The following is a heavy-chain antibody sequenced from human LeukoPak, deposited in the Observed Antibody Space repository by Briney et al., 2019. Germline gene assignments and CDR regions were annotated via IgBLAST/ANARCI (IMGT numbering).Heavy chain of an antibody. Sequence: SETLSLTCTVSGGSISTYYWNWIRQPAGKGLEWIGRIYTSGSTNYNPSLKSRVTMSVDTSKNQFSLKLSSVTAADTAVYYCARHYSYCSGGSCYPYYYGVDVWGQGTTVTVSS. J-gene: IGHJ6*02. D-gene: IGHD2-15*01. CDR3: ARHYSYCSGGSCYPYYYGVDV. V-gene: IGHV4-4*07. CDR1: GGSISTYY. CDR2: IYTSGST.